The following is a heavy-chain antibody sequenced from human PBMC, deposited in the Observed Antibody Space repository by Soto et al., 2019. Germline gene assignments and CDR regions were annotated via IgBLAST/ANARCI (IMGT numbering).Heavy chain of an antibody. Sequence: GGSLRLSCAASGFTFSTFAMNWVRQAPGKGLEWVSGITGGSGFTFYADSVKGRFTISRDDSENTLFLQMSSLRAEDTAKYYCAKSGPTNYFDFWGQGTLVTVSS. CDR2: ITGGSGFT. J-gene: IGHJ4*02. CDR3: AKSGPTNYFDF. D-gene: IGHD1-26*01. V-gene: IGHV3-23*01. CDR1: GFTFSTFA.